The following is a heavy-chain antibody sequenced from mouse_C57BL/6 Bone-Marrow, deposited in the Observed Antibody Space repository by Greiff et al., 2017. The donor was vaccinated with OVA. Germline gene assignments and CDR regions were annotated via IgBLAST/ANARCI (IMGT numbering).Heavy chain of an antibody. J-gene: IGHJ2*01. CDR3: AREGIQYLVFITTVVPYYYFDY. Sequence: EVQLQQSGPELVKPGASVKISCKASGYTFTDYYMNWVKQSHGKSLEWIGDINPNNGGTSYNQKFKGKATLTVDKSSSTAYMELRSLTSEDSAVYYCAREGIQYLVFITTVVPYYYFDYWGQGTTLTVSS. CDR2: INPNNGGT. CDR1: GYTFTDYY. V-gene: IGHV1-26*01. D-gene: IGHD1-1*01.